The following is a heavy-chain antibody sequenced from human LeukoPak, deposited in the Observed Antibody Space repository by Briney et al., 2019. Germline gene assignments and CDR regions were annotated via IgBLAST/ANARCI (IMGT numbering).Heavy chain of an antibody. J-gene: IGHJ6*02. CDR3: AKDLQGRVYYYYGMDV. D-gene: IGHD2-15*01. Sequence: GGSLRLSCAASGFTFSRYGMHWVRQAPGKGLEWVAVISYDGSNKYYADSVKGRFTISRDNSKNTLYLQMNSLRAEDTAVYYCAKDLQGRVYYYYGMDVWGQGTTVTVSS. CDR2: ISYDGSNK. CDR1: GFTFSRYG. V-gene: IGHV3-30*18.